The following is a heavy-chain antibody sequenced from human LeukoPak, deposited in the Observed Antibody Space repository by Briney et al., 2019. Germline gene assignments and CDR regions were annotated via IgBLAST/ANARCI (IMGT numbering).Heavy chain of an antibody. CDR2: ISSSGSTI. J-gene: IGHJ1*01. CDR3: ARDPGDFGYFQH. Sequence: QPGGSLRLSCAASGFTFSSYEMNWVRQAPGKGLEWVSYISSSGSTIYYADSVKGRFTISRDNAKNSLYLQMNSLRAEDTAVYYCARDPGDFGYFQHWGQGTLVTVSS. D-gene: IGHD4-17*01. CDR1: GFTFSSYE. V-gene: IGHV3-48*03.